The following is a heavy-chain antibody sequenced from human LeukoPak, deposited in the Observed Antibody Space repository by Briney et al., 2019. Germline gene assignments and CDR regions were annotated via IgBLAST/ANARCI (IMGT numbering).Heavy chain of an antibody. CDR2: ISGSGGST. Sequence: GGSLRLSCAASGFTFSSYGMSWVRQAPGKGLEWVSAISGSGGSTYYADSVKGRFTISRDNAKNSLYLQMNSLRAEDTAVYYCARARITIFGVAPDAFDIWGQGTMVTVSS. CDR3: ARARITIFGVAPDAFDI. V-gene: IGHV3-23*01. J-gene: IGHJ3*02. D-gene: IGHD3-3*01. CDR1: GFTFSSYG.